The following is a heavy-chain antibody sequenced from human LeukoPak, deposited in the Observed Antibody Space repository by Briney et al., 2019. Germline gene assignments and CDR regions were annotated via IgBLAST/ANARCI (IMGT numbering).Heavy chain of an antibody. CDR2: IRNKANSYTT. CDR1: GFTFSDYY. J-gene: IGHJ4*02. V-gene: IGHV3-72*01. Sequence: GGSLRLSCAVSGFTFSDYYMDGVRQAPGKGLEWVGRIRNKANSYTTEYAASVKGRFTISRDDSKNSLYLQMNSLKAEDTAVYYCARGVLWSGYFYFDYWGQGTLVTVSS. CDR3: ARGVLWSGYFYFDY. D-gene: IGHD3-3*01.